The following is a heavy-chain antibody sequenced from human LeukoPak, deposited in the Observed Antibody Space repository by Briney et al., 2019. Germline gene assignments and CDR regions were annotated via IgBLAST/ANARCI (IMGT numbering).Heavy chain of an antibody. CDR3: ARLSQTPDYYDVGRYYHLAY. D-gene: IGHD3-22*01. CDR1: EYTFTSYD. CDR2: MNPTTGNT. Sequence: ASVKVSCKASEYTFTSYDINWVRQAPGQGLEWMGWMNPTTGNTGYAQKFQGRVTMTRDTSKKTAYMELRSLDSEDTAVYFCARLSQTPDYYDVGRYYHLAYWGQGTRVTVSS. V-gene: IGHV1-8*01. J-gene: IGHJ4*02.